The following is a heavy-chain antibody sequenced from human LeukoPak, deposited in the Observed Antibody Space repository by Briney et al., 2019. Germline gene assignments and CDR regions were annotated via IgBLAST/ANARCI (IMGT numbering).Heavy chain of an antibody. D-gene: IGHD3-3*01. CDR1: GGFFGGYY. CDR3: ARRPIFGVVIQGPTGPFDY. CDR2: NSHTGRT. Sequence: PSETLSLTCAVQGGFFGGYYWTWIRQPPGKGLEWIGDNSHTGRTSYNPSLKSRVTISVDTSKNQFSLKLSSVTAADTAVYYCARRPIFGVVIQGPTGPFDYWGQGTLVTVSS. J-gene: IGHJ4*02. V-gene: IGHV4-34*01.